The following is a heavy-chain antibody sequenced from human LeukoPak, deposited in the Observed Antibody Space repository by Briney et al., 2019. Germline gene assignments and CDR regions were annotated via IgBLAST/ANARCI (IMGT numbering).Heavy chain of an antibody. J-gene: IGHJ5*02. CDR3: ARHAGPSIAAAGVYNWFDP. CDR2: IYYSGST. Sequence: SETLSLTCTVSGYSLTSGYYWGWIRPPPGKGLEWIGYIYYSGSTNYNPSLKSRVTISVDTSENQFSLKLSSVTAADTAVYYCARHAGPSIAAAGVYNWFDPWGQGTLVTVSS. V-gene: IGHV4-38-2*02. D-gene: IGHD6-13*01. CDR1: GYSLTSGYY.